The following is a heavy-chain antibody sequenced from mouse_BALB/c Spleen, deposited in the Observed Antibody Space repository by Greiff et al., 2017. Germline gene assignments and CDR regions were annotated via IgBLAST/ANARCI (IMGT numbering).Heavy chain of an antibody. V-gene: IGHV14-3*02. J-gene: IGHJ2*01. Sequence: VQLKESGAELVKPGASVKLSCTASGFNIKDTYMHWVKQRPEQGLEWIGRIDPANGNTKYDPKFQGKATITADTSSNTAYLQLSSLTSEDTAVYYCARPYGSRRGDYWGQGTTLTVSS. CDR2: IDPANGNT. D-gene: IGHD1-1*01. CDR3: ARPYGSRRGDY. CDR1: GFNIKDTY.